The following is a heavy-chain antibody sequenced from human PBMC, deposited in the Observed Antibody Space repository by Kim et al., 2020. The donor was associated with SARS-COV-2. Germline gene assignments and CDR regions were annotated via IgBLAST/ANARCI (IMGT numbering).Heavy chain of an antibody. D-gene: IGHD2-2*01. CDR3: ARDSGGYCSSTSCLNYGMDV. CDR2: INAGKGNT. Sequence: ASVKVSCKASGYSFSSYAIHWVCQAPGQRLEWMGWINAGKGNTKYLQKFQARVTFTRDTSANTAYMELSSLRSEDTAVYFCARDSGGYCSSTSCLNYGMDVWGQGTAVTVPS. CDR1: GYSFSSYA. V-gene: IGHV1-3*01. J-gene: IGHJ6*02.